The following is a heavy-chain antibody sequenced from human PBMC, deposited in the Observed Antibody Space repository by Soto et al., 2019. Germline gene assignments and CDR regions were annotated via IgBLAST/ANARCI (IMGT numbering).Heavy chain of an antibody. CDR3: AAIAPPHYYDSSGSDAFDI. J-gene: IGHJ3*02. Sequence: ASVKVSCKASGFTFTSSAVQWVRQARGQRLEWIGWIVVGSGNTNYAQKFQERVTITRDMSTSTAYMELSSLRSEDTAVYYCAAIAPPHYYDSSGSDAFDIWGQGTMVTVSS. D-gene: IGHD3-22*01. CDR1: GFTFTSSA. V-gene: IGHV1-58*01. CDR2: IVVGSGNT.